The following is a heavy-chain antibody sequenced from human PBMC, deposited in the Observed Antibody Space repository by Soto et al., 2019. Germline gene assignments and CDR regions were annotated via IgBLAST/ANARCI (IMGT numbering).Heavy chain of an antibody. J-gene: IGHJ4*02. CDR3: TTGFPLPTAK. D-gene: IGHD4-17*01. CDR1: RLTFSSHG. CDR2: IKSKTDGGTT. V-gene: IGHV3-15*01. Sequence: GGSLRLSCAASRLTFSSHGMSWVRQAPGKGLEWVGRIKSKTDGGTTDYAAPVKGRFTISRDDSKNTLYLQMNSLKTEDTAVYYCTTGFPLPTAKWGQGTLVTVSS.